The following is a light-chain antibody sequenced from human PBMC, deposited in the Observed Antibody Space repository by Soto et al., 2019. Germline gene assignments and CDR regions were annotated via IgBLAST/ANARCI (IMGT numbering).Light chain of an antibody. CDR1: QSISTY. CDR2: AAS. V-gene: IGKV1-39*01. CDR3: QQGYSAPWT. J-gene: IGKJ1*01. Sequence: DIQMTQSPSSLSASLGDRVTITCRASQSISTYLHWYQQTPGKPPELLIYAASNLQSGVPSRFSGGGSGTDFTLTISSLQPEDFATYYCQQGYSAPWTFGQRTKVDIK.